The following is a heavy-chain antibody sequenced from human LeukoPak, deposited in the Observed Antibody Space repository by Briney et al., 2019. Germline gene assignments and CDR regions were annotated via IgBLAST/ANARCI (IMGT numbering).Heavy chain of an antibody. D-gene: IGHD1-26*01. CDR3: ARRRIVGSTDDAFDI. CDR1: GFTFSSYA. V-gene: IGHV3-30-3*01. Sequence: GSLRLSCTASGFTFSSYAMHWVRQAPGKGLEWAAVISSDGNTKYYADSVEGRFTISRDNSNNTLYLQMNSLGADETAIYYCARRRIVGSTDDAFDIWGQGTMVTLSS. J-gene: IGHJ3*02. CDR2: ISSDGNTK.